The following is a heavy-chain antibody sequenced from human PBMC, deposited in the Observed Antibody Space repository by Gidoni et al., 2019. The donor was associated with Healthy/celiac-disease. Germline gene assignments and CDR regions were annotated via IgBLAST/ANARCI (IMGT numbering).Heavy chain of an antibody. Sequence: QVQLQQWGAGLLKPSETLSLTCAVYGGSFSGYYWSWIRQPPGKGLEWIGEINHSGSTNYNPSLKSRVTISVDTSKNQFSLKLSSVTAADTAVYYCAREGYYDFWSGYRYDYWGQGTLVTVSS. D-gene: IGHD3-3*01. V-gene: IGHV4-34*01. CDR1: GGSFSGYY. CDR3: AREGYYDFWSGYRYDY. J-gene: IGHJ4*02. CDR2: INHSGST.